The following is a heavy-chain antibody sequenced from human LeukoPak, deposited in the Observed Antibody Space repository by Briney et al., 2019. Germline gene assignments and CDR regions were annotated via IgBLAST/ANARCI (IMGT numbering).Heavy chain of an antibody. CDR2: IQYNGNT. Sequence: SETLSLTCTVSNDSIENNFWNWIRQPPGKRLEWIGYIQYNGNTNYSPFLKSRLTMSANTSKNQFSLRLTSVTAADTAIYYCARGAGLFGGYLDSWGQGTLVTVSS. CDR3: ARGAGLFGGYLDS. V-gene: IGHV4-59*01. J-gene: IGHJ4*02. CDR1: NDSIENNF. D-gene: IGHD3-16*01.